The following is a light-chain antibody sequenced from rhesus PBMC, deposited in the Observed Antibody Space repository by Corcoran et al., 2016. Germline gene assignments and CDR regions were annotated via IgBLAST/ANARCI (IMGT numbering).Light chain of an antibody. J-gene: IGLJ1*01. Sequence: QSAPTQPPSVSGSPGQSVTISCTGTSSDIGGYNSVSWYQQHPGKAPKLMIYGVSNRPSGVSDRVSGSKSGNTASLTISGLQAEDEADYYCCSYTTSSTFIFGAGTRLTVL. CDR2: GVS. V-gene: IGLV2S7*01. CDR1: SSDIGGYNS. CDR3: CSYTTSSTFI.